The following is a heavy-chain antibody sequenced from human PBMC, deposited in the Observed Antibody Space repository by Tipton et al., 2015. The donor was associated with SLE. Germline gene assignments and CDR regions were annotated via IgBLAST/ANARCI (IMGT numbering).Heavy chain of an antibody. Sequence: TLSLTCTVSGGSISSSSYYWGWIRQPPGKGLEWIGSMYYSGNTYYNPSLKSRVTISVDTSKNHFSLKLSSVTAADTAVYYCATHLGPEWMATKRGYFDLWGRGTLVSVSS. D-gene: IGHD5-24*01. CDR2: MYYSGNT. CDR1: GGSISSSSYY. CDR3: ATHLGPEWMATKRGYFDL. J-gene: IGHJ2*01. V-gene: IGHV4-39*01.